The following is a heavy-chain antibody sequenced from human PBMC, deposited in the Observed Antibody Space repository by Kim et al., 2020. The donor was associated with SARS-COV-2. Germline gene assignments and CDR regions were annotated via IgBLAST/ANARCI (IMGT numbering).Heavy chain of an antibody. V-gene: IGHV3-73*01. Sequence: NSYATAYAASVKGRFTISRDDSKNTAYLQMNSLKTEDTAVYYCTRPWATDWGQGTLVTVSS. J-gene: IGHJ4*02. D-gene: IGHD5-12*01. CDR2: NSYAT. CDR3: TRPWATD.